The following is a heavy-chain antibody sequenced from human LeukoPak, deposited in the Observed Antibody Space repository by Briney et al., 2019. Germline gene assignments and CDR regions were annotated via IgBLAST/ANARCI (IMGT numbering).Heavy chain of an antibody. CDR3: ARESGSGNRDFDY. D-gene: IGHD3-10*01. CDR1: GFTVSSNY. CDR2: IYSGGST. Sequence: GGSLRLSCAASGFTVSSNYMNWVRQAPGKGREWVSVIYSGGSTYYADSVKGRFTISRDNSKNTLYLQMNSLRVEDTAVYYCARESGSGNRDFDYWGQGTLVTVSS. J-gene: IGHJ4*02. V-gene: IGHV3-66*01.